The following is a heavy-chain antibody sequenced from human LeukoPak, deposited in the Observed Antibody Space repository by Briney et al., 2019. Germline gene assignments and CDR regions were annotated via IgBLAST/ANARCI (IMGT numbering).Heavy chain of an antibody. V-gene: IGHV4-59*08. CDR1: GGSISSYH. J-gene: IGHJ3*02. CDR3: ARSVSWGLLVRDDSFDI. Sequence: SETLSLTCTVSGGSISSYHWIWIRQPQGKGLEWIGYIHYSWSTNYNPSLKSRVTTSVDTSKKQFSLKLRSVTAADTAVYYCARSVSWGLLVRDDSFDIWGQGTMVTVSS. D-gene: IGHD2-21*01. CDR2: IHYSWST.